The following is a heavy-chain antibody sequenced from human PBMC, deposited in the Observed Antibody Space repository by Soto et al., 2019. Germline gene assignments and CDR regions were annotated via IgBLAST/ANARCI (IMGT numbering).Heavy chain of an antibody. CDR2: ISYDGSNK. CDR1: GFTFSSYG. CDR3: AKDGGGGQHIAAAGTYVWYYFDY. Sequence: QVQLVESGGGVVQPGRSLRLSCAASGFTFSSYGMHWVRQAPGKGLEGVAVISYDGSNKYYADSVKGRFTISRDNSKNTLYLQMNSLRAEDTAVYYCAKDGGGGQHIAAAGTYVWYYFDYWGQGTLVTVSS. V-gene: IGHV3-30*18. D-gene: IGHD6-13*01. J-gene: IGHJ4*02.